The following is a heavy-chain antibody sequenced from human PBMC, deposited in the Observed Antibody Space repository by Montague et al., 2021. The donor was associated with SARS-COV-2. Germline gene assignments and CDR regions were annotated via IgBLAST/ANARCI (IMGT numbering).Heavy chain of an antibody. CDR1: GFSFSDYW. V-gene: IGHV3-74*01. J-gene: IGHJ6*02. CDR2: TNPDGTWT. Sequence: SLRLSCAASGFSFSDYWWHWVRQAPGKGLIWVSRTNPDGTWTNYADSVKGRFAISRDNARNTVYLQLNSLRVEDTAVYYCGRAPDCGGHRCQSLPYYGMDVWGQGIAVTVSS. CDR3: GRAPDCGGHRCQSLPYYGMDV. D-gene: IGHD2-21*01.